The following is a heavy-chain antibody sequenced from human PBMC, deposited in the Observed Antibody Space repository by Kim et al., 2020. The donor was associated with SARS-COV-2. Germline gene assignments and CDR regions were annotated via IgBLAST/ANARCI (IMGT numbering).Heavy chain of an antibody. CDR3: ARGILGGSSWWGAFDI. V-gene: IGHV4-59*11. CDR2: IYYSGSS. Sequence: SETLSLTCTVSGGSISSHYWSWIRQPPGKGLEWIGYIYYSGSSNYNPSVKSRVTISLDTSKNQFSLKLNSVTAADTAVYYCARGILGGSSWWGAFDIWGQGTMVTVSS. D-gene: IGHD6-13*01. J-gene: IGHJ3*02. CDR1: GGSISSHY.